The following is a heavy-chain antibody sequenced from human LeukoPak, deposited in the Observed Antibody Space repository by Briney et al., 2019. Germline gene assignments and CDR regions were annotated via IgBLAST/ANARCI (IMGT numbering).Heavy chain of an antibody. Sequence: GGSLRLSCAASGFTVSSNYMSWVRQAPGKGLEWVSVIYSGGSTYYADSVKGRFTISRDNSKNTLYLQMNGLRAEDTAVYYCARAEVGSYYLWGQGTLVTVSS. D-gene: IGHD1-26*01. J-gene: IGHJ4*02. V-gene: IGHV3-53*01. CDR2: IYSGGST. CDR3: ARAEVGSYYL. CDR1: GFTVSSNY.